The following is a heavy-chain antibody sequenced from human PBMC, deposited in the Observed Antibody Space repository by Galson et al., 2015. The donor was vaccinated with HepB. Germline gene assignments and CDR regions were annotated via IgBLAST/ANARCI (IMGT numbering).Heavy chain of an antibody. V-gene: IGHV4-34*01. J-gene: IGHJ4*02. CDR3: AGEKRGYYDGSGYEKPQDY. Sequence: LSLTCAVYGGSFSGYYWSWIRQPPGKGLEWIGEINHSGSTNYNPSLKSRVTISVDTSKNQFSLKLSSVTAADTAVYYCAGEKRGYYDGSGYEKPQDYWGQGTLVTVSS. D-gene: IGHD3-22*01. CDR1: GGSFSGYY. CDR2: INHSGST.